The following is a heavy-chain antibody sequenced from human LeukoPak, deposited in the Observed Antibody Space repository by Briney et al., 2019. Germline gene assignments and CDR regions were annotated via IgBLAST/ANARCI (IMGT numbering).Heavy chain of an antibody. Sequence: ASVKVSCKASGYTFTNYGVSWVRQAPGQGLEWMGWISIYNGNTDYAQKLRGRVTMTTDTSTSTAYMELRSLRSDDTAVYYCARITYDFWSGYYMPDDPWGQGTLVTVSS. CDR2: ISIYNGNT. V-gene: IGHV1-18*01. CDR3: ARITYDFWSGYYMPDDP. D-gene: IGHD3-3*01. CDR1: GYTFTNYG. J-gene: IGHJ5*02.